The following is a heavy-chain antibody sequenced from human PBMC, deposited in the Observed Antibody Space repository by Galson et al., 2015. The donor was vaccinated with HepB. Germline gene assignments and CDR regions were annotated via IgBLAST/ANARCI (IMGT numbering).Heavy chain of an antibody. J-gene: IGHJ3*02. V-gene: IGHV1-18*01. CDR2: ISGYKGNT. CDR3: ARDLYYYDSSGYYSDVFDI. D-gene: IGHD3-22*01. CDR1: GYTFTTYG. Sequence: SVKVSCKASGYTFTTYGISWVRQAPGQGLEWMGWISGYKGNTYYAQKFQGRVTTTTDTSTSTAYMELRSLRSDDTAVYYCARDLYYYDSSGYYSDVFDIWGQGTMVTVSS.